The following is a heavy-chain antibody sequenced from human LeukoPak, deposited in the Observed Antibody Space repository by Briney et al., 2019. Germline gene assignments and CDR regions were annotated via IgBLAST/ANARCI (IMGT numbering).Heavy chain of an antibody. V-gene: IGHV4-4*07. CDR1: GVSISSYY. D-gene: IGHD2-2*01. CDR3: ARDQLPYNWFDP. J-gene: IGHJ5*02. CDR2: IYTSGST. Sequence: SETLSLTCTVSGVSISSYYWSWIRQPAGKGLEWIGRIYTSGSTNYNPSLKSRVTMSVDTSKNQFSLKLSSVTAADTAVYYCARDQLPYNWFDPWGQGTLVTVSS.